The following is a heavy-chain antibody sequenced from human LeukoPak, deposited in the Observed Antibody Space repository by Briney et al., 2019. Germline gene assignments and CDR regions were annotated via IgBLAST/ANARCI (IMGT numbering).Heavy chain of an antibody. CDR3: ARDFGSGWYGYFQH. J-gene: IGHJ1*01. D-gene: IGHD6-19*01. CDR2: ISGSGGNI. V-gene: IGHV3-11*04. CDR1: SGSISSGVYY. Sequence: KSSQTLSLTCPVSSGSISSGVYYWSWIRQHPGKGLEWVSHISGSGGNIGYADSVKGRFTISRDNAKKSLYLQMNSLRGEDTAVYYCARDFGSGWYGYFQHWGQGTLVTVSS.